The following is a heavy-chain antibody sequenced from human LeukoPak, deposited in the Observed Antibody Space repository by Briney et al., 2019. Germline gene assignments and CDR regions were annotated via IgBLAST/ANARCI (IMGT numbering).Heavy chain of an antibody. V-gene: IGHV3-33*06. J-gene: IGHJ4*02. CDR3: AKHYDSSGYSLWVY. Sequence: RPGGSLRLSCAASGFTFSSYGMHWVRQAPGKGLEWVAVIWYDGSNKYYADSVKGRFTISRDNSKNTLYLQMNSLRAEDTAVYYCAKHYDSSGYSLWVYWGQGTLVTVSS. CDR2: IWYDGSNK. CDR1: GFTFSSYG. D-gene: IGHD3-22*01.